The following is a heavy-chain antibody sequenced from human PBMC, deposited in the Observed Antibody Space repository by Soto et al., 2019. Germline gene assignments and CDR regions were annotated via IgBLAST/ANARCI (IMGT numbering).Heavy chain of an antibody. CDR1: GFTVSSNY. Sequence: EVQLVESGGGLIQPGGSLRLSYAASGFTVSSNYMSWVRQAPGKGLEWVSVIYSGGTTYHADSVKGRFTISRDNSKNTLYLQMNSLRSEDTAVYYCASSSVAGTRYFDFWGQGTLVTVSS. CDR3: ASSSVAGTRYFDF. J-gene: IGHJ4*02. CDR2: IYSGGTT. V-gene: IGHV3-53*01. D-gene: IGHD6-19*01.